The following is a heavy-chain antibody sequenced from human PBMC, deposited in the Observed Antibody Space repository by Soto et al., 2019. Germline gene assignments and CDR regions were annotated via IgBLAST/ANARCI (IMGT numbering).Heavy chain of an antibody. CDR2: IYSTGNT. Sequence: SETLSLTCTVSGDSIRSSSFWGWICQPPGKGLEWIGSIYSTGNTYYNPSLNSQVTISVDTSKNQFSLNVISVTAADTAVYYCRRSSRYSTDVWGQGTTVTVS. J-gene: IGHJ6*02. D-gene: IGHD6-13*01. CDR3: RRSSRYSTDV. CDR1: GDSIRSSSF. V-gene: IGHV4-39*01.